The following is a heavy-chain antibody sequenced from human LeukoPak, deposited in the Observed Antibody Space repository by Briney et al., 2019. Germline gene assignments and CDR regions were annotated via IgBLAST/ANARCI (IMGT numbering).Heavy chain of an antibody. CDR1: GFTFSSYW. J-gene: IGHJ4*02. CDR2: INSDGSST. D-gene: IGHD4-17*01. Sequence: GGSLRLSCAASGFTFSSYWMHWVRQAPGKGLVWVSRINSDGSSTYYADSVKGRFTISGDNSKNTLYVQMNSLRAEDTAVYYCAKDLSTYGDYVLIDYWGQGTLVTVSS. CDR3: AKDLSTYGDYVLIDY. V-gene: IGHV3-74*01.